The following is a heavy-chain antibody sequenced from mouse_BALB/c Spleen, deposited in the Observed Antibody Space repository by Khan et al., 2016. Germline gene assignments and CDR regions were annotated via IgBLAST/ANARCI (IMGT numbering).Heavy chain of an antibody. J-gene: IGHJ1*01. CDR3: ARYRYYYGSSRYFDV. Sequence: QIQLVQSGPELKKPGKTVKISCKASGYTFTNYGMNWVKQAPGKGLKWMGWINTYSGESTYADDFKGRFAFSLETSANTAYLQINNLKTEDTATYCCARYRYYYGSSRYFDVWGAETTVSVSS. V-gene: IGHV9-3-1*01. CDR2: INTYSGES. CDR1: GYTFTNYG. D-gene: IGHD1-1*01.